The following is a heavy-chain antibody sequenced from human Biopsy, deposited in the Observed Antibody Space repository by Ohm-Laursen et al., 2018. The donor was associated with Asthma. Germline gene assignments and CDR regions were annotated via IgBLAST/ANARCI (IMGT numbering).Heavy chain of an antibody. J-gene: IGHJ1*01. CDR2: ITHDGTEK. CDR1: GFTFSDYC. CDR3: ARTFHFWSPYHAEHYQL. V-gene: IGHV3-7*01. Sequence: LRLSCSASGFTFSDYCMSWVRQVPGKGLEWVASITHDGTEKNHVDSLKGRFTISRDDAKNSLYLQMNSLRAEDTAVYYCARTFHFWSPYHAEHYQLWGQGTLVTVPS. D-gene: IGHD3-3*02.